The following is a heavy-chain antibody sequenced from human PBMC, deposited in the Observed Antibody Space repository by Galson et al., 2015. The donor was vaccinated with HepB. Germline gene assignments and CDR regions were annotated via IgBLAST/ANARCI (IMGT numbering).Heavy chain of an antibody. D-gene: IGHD3-22*01. CDR2: IGTAGDP. V-gene: IGHV3-13*05. J-gene: IGHJ6*02. CDR3: ARSYDSSGYKPGGMDV. CDR1: GFTFSSYD. Sequence: SLRLSCAASGFTFSSYDMHWVRQATGKGLEWVSAIGTAGDPYYPGSVKGRFTISRENAKNSLYLQMNSLRAGDTAVYCCARSYDSSGYKPGGMDVWGQGTTVTVSS.